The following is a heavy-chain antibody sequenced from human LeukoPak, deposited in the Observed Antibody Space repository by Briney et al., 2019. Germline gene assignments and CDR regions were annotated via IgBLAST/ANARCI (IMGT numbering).Heavy chain of an antibody. CDR2: IYYSGST. V-gene: IGHV4-39*07. D-gene: IGHD3-22*01. J-gene: IGHJ4*02. CDR1: GGSISSSSYY. Sequence: SSETLSLTCAVSGGSISSSSYYWGWIRQPPGKGLEWIGSIYYSGSTYYNPSLKSLVTISVDTSKNQFSLKLSSVTAADTAVYYCARVYYDSSGYTPFDYWGQGTLVTVSS. CDR3: ARVYYDSSGYTPFDY.